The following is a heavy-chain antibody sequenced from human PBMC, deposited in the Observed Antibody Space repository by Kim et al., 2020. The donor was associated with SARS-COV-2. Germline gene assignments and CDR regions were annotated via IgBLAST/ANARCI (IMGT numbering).Heavy chain of an antibody. D-gene: IGHD5-12*01. CDR3: ARAAVATITTFDY. Sequence: YNPSLQGRVTISVDTSKNQFSLKLSSVTAADTAVYYCARAAVATITTFDYWGQGTLVTVSS. J-gene: IGHJ4*02. V-gene: IGHV4-30-2*05.